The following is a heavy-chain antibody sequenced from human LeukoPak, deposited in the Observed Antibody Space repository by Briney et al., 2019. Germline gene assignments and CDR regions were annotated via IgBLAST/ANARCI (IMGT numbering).Heavy chain of an antibody. Sequence: SETLSLTCTVPVGSLSSYYWSWIRQPPGKGLEWIGYIYYSGSTNYNPSLKSRVTISVDTSKNQFSLKLSSVTAADTAVYYCARAHPLAYCGGDCYSHYFQHWGQGTLVTVSS. J-gene: IGHJ1*01. CDR3: ARAHPLAYCGGDCYSHYFQH. CDR2: IYYSGST. V-gene: IGHV4-59*01. CDR1: VGSLSSYY. D-gene: IGHD2-21*01.